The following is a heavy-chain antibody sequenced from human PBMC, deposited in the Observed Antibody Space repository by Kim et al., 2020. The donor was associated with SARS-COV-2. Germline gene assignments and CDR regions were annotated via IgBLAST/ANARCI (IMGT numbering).Heavy chain of an antibody. J-gene: IGHJ6*02. CDR3: ARSTYYYDSSYGMDV. CDR2: IGTAGDT. D-gene: IGHD3-22*01. Sequence: GGSLRLSCAASGFTFSSYDMHWVRQATGKGLEWVSAIGTAGDTYYPGSVKGRFTISRENAKNSLYLQMNSLRAGDTAVYYCARSTYYYDSSYGMDVWGQGTTVTVSS. V-gene: IGHV3-13*04. CDR1: GFTFSSYD.